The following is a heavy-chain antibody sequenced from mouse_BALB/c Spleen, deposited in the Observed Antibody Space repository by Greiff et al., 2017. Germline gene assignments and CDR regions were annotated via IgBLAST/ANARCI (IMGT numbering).Heavy chain of an antibody. Sequence: EVQLVESGGGLVKPGGSLKLSCAASGFTFSSYTMSWVRQTPEKRLEWVATISSGGSYTYYPDSVKGRFTISRDNAKNTLYLQMSSLKSEDTAMYYCTRAITTGLVDYWGQGTSVTVSS. CDR3: TRAITTGLVDY. D-gene: IGHD1-2*01. CDR1: GFTFSSYT. V-gene: IGHV5-6-4*01. CDR2: ISSGGSYT. J-gene: IGHJ4*01.